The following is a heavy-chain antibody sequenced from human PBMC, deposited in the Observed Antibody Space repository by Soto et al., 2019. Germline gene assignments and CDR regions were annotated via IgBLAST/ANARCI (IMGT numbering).Heavy chain of an antibody. J-gene: IGHJ4*02. CDR1: GFTFTSNS. Sequence: GGSLRLSCAASGFTFTSNSMNWVRQAPGKGLEWISYIASSSTTIYYADCVKGRFTISRDNAKNSVYLQLNSLRDEDTALYYCARGRVGTAYFDYWGQGALVTVSS. CDR3: ARGRVGTAYFDY. D-gene: IGHD2-21*02. CDR2: IASSSTTI. V-gene: IGHV3-48*02.